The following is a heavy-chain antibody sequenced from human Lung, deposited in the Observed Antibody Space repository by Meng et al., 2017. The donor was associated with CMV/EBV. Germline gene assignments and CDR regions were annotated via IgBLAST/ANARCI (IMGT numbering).Heavy chain of an antibody. J-gene: IGHJ3*02. CDR1: GYTFTGYY. CDR3: ARDLGDDCTNGVCYSVDAFDI. D-gene: IGHD2-8*01. Sequence: ASXXVSXKASGYTFTGYYMHWVRQAPGQGLEWMGWINPNSGSTNYAQKFQGRVTMTRDTTISTAYMELSRLRSDDTAVYYGARDLGDDCTNGVCYSVDAFDIWXPGKXV. V-gene: IGHV1-2*02. CDR2: INPNSGST.